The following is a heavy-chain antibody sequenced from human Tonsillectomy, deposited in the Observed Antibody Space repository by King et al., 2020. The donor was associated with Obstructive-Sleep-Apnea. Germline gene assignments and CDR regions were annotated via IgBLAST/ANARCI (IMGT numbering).Heavy chain of an antibody. CDR1: GYTFTGYY. CDR2: INPNSGGT. Sequence: QLVQSGAEVKKPGASVKVSCKASGYTFTGYYMHWVRQAPGQGLEWMGWINPNSGGTNYAQKFQGWVTMTRDTSISTAYMELSRLRSDDTAVYYCARDGSEWDYYDRDPYWYVDLWGRGTRVTVSS. D-gene: IGHD3-22*01. J-gene: IGHJ2*01. V-gene: IGHV1-2*04. CDR3: ARDGSEWDYYDRDPYWYVDL.